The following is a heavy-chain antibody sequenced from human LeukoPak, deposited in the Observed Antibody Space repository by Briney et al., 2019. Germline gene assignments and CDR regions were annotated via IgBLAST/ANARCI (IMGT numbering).Heavy chain of an antibody. CDR3: ARQSERWELLIRD. Sequence: GASVKVSCKASGYTFTSYGISWVRQAPGQGLEWMGWISAYNGNTNYAQKLQGRVTMTTDTSTSAAYMELRSLRSDDTAVHYCARQSERWELLIRDWGQGTLVTVSS. CDR2: ISAYNGNT. V-gene: IGHV1-18*01. CDR1: GYTFTSYG. D-gene: IGHD1-26*01. J-gene: IGHJ4*02.